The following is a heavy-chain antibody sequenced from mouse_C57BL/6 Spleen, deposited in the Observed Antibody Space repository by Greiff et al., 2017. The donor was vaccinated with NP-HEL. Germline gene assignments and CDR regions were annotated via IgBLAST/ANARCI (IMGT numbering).Heavy chain of an antibody. CDR3: ARHQGDYDWYFDV. CDR2: IYYSGTI. CDR1: GISITTGNYR. D-gene: IGHD2-4*01. J-gene: IGHJ1*03. V-gene: IGHV3-5*01. Sequence: EVQLQQSGPGLVKPSQTVFLTCTVTGISITTGNYRWSWIRQFPGNKLEWIGYIYYSGTITYNPSLTSRTTITRDTPKNQFFLEMNSLTAEDTATYYCARHQGDYDWYFDVWGTGTTVTVSS.